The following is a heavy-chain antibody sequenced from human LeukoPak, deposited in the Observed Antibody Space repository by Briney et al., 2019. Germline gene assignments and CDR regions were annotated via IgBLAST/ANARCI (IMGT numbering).Heavy chain of an antibody. V-gene: IGHV3-53*01. CDR3: ARVESTGWWYYLDY. Sequence: HPGGSLRLSCAASGFTVSGNYMNWVRQAPGKGLEWVSVIYSGGNTYYADSVKGRFTISTDTSKNTLYLQMNSLRAEDTAVYYCARVESTGWWYYLDYWGQGTQVTVSS. J-gene: IGHJ4*02. D-gene: IGHD6-19*01. CDR1: GFTVSGNY. CDR2: IYSGGNT.